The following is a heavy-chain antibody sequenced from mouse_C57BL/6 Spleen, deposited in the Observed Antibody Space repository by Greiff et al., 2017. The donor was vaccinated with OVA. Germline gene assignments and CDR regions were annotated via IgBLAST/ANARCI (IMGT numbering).Heavy chain of an antibody. CDR2: LSSGGDYI. CDR3: TRDLLLLRRVGY. Sequence: EVKLVESGEGLVKPGGSLKLSCAASGFTFSSYAMSWVRQTPEKRLEWVAYLSSGGDYIYYADTVKGRFTISRDNARNTLYLQMSSLKSEYTAMYYCTRDLLLLRRVGYWGQGTTLTVSS. D-gene: IGHD2-4*01. J-gene: IGHJ2*01. CDR1: GFTFSSYA. V-gene: IGHV5-9-1*02.